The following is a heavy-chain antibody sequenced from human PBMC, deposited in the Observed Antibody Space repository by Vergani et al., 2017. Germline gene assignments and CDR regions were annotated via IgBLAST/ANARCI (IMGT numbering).Heavy chain of an antibody. CDR3: VKDHPVFDE. Sequence: VQLLESGGSLKQPGGSVRLSCAASGFTFSTYAMHWVRQAPGKGLEWVAFIQKDGIDKFYADSVRGRFTIFRDISKNTLYLEMNSLSAEDTALYHCVKDHPVFDEWGRGTLVSVS. CDR1: GFTFSTYA. V-gene: IGHV3-30*02. J-gene: IGHJ4*02. CDR2: IQKDGIDK.